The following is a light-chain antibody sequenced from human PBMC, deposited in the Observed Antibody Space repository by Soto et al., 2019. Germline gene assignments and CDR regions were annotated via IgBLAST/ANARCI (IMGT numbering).Light chain of an antibody. CDR3: QKYNSALTWT. J-gene: IGKJ1*01. V-gene: IGKV1-27*01. CDR2: AAS. Sequence: DIQMTQSPSSLSASVGDRVTITCRASQGISNYLAWYQQKPGKVPKLLIYAASTLQSVVPSRFSGSGSGTDFTLTISSLQPEDVATYYCQKYNSALTWTFGQGTKGEIK. CDR1: QGISNY.